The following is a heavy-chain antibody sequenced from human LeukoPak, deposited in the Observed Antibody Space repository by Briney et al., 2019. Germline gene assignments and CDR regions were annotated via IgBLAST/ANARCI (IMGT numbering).Heavy chain of an antibody. D-gene: IGHD5-12*01. V-gene: IGHV3-21*01. CDR1: GFTFSSYA. Sequence: GRSLRLSCAASGFTFSSYAMHWVRQAPGKGLEWVSSISSSSSYIYYADSVKGRFTISRDNAKNSLYLQMNSLRAEDTAVYYCARVRGGNGYDSFDYWGQGTLVTVSS. J-gene: IGHJ4*02. CDR3: ARVRGGNGYDSFDY. CDR2: ISSSSSYI.